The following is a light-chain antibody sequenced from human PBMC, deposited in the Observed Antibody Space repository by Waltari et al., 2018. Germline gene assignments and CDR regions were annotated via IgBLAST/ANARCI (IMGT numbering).Light chain of an antibody. CDR1: SGHSTNI. V-gene: IGLV4-69*01. CDR3: QTGGHGTWV. J-gene: IGLJ3*02. Sequence: QLVLTQSPSASASLGASVKLTCTLDSGHSTNIIAWHRAQPQKGPRYLMRVNSDGSHIKGDDIPDRFSGSSSSSGAERYLTISSVQSEDEADYYCQTGGHGTWVFGGGTKLTVL. CDR2: VNSDGSH.